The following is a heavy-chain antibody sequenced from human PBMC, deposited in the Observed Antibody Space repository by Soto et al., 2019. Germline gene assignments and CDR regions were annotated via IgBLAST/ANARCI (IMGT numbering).Heavy chain of an antibody. V-gene: IGHV4-59*08. J-gene: IGHJ4*02. CDR1: GGSISTYY. D-gene: IGHD6-19*01. CDR3: ARLRGQWLAFDY. CDR2: IYYSGST. Sequence: QVQLQESGPGLVKPSETLSVTCTISGGSISTYYWSWIRQPPGKELEWIGYIYYSGSTDYHPSLRSRVTISVDTSKNQFSLRLSPVTAADTAIYYGARLRGQWLAFDYWGQGTLVTVSS.